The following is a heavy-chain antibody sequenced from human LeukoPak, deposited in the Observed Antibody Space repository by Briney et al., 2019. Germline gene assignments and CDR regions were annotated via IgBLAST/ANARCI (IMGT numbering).Heavy chain of an antibody. V-gene: IGHV4-39*07. CDR2: IYYSGST. Sequence: SETLSLTCTVSGGSISSSGYYWGCIRQPPGKGLEWIGSIYYSGSTYYNPSLKSRVTISLDTSKNQFSLKLSSVTAADTAVYYCARGKYSYAYFGAYYFDYWGQGTLVTVSS. CDR3: ARGKYSYAYFGAYYFDY. CDR1: GGSISSSGYY. J-gene: IGHJ4*02. D-gene: IGHD5-18*01.